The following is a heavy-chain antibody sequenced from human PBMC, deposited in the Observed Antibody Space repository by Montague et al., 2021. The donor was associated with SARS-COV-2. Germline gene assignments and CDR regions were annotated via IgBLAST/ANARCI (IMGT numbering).Heavy chain of an antibody. CDR2: IDYSGST. Sequence: SETLSLICTVSGGSISTYYWNWIRQFPGKGLEWIGYIDYSGSTNYNPSLQSRVIISVDRSKIQFSLKLNSVTAADTAIYYCARLPYDNSYGMDVWGQGTTVTVSS. V-gene: IGHV4-59*01. D-gene: IGHD3-9*01. CDR3: ARLPYDNSYGMDV. CDR1: GGSISTYY. J-gene: IGHJ6*02.